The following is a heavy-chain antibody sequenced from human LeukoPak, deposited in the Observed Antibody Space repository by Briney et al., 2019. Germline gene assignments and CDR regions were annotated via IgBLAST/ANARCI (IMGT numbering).Heavy chain of an antibody. Sequence: ASVKVSCKAFDHIFRTLGISCMRQAPGQGLEWMGWISAYNGNTNYAQKFQGRVSMTTDTSTRTAYMELGGRRSDDTAVYYCTRVSAGAAFDIWGRGTMVTVFS. J-gene: IGHJ3*02. CDR1: DHIFRTLG. CDR2: ISAYNGNT. D-gene: IGHD1-14*01. V-gene: IGHV1-18*01. CDR3: TRVSAGAAFDI.